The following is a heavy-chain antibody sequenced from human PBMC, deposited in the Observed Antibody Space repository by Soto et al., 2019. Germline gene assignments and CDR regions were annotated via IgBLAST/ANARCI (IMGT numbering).Heavy chain of an antibody. CDR2: IYYSGST. CDR3: AKTGRGSYLALDY. V-gene: IGHV4-31*03. Sequence: LSLTCTVSGGFISSGGYYWSWIRQDPGKGLEWIGYIYYSGSTYYNPSLKSRVTISVDTSKNQFSLKLSSVTAADTAVYYCAKTGRGSYLALDYWGQGTLVTVAS. CDR1: GGFISSGGYY. D-gene: IGHD1-26*01. J-gene: IGHJ4*02.